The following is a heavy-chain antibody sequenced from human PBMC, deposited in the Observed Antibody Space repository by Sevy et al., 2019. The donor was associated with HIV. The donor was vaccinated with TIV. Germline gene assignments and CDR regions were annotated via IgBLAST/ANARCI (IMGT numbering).Heavy chain of an antibody. D-gene: IGHD4-17*01. J-gene: IGHJ4*02. Sequence: GGSLRLSCAASGFTFSSYGMHWVRQAPGKGMEWVALIWFDGSNTYYAHSVKGGFTISRDIAKNTLHLQMNSLRGEDTAVYYCARDLEFYDNGDYGPAFMPDYWGQGTLITVSS. CDR3: ARDLEFYDNGDYGPAFMPDY. V-gene: IGHV3-33*01. CDR2: IWFDGSNT. CDR1: GFTFSSYG.